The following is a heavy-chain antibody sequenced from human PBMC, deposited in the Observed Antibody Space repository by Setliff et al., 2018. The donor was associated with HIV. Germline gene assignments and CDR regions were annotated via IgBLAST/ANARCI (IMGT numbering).Heavy chain of an antibody. D-gene: IGHD3-22*01. CDR2: INPSGGST. V-gene: IGHV1-46*01. J-gene: IGHJ1*01. CDR3: ASRDYYDSSGYYSPIEYFQH. Sequence: ASVKVSCKASGYAFTNYYLHWVRQAPGQGLAWMGIINPSGGSTIYAQKLQGRVTMTRDTSTNTVYMELSSLRSEDTAVYYCASRDYYDSSGYYSPIEYFQHWGQGTLVTVSS. CDR1: GYAFTNYY.